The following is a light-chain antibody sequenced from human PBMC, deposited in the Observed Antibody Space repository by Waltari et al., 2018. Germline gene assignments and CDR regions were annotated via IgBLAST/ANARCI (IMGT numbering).Light chain of an antibody. V-gene: IGLV2-23*02. CDR1: SSDVGNYKR. CDR2: AVS. J-gene: IGLJ2*01. CDR3: SSYAGSSKGV. Sequence: QSALTPPASVPGSPGQSITISCTGTSSDVGNYKRVSWYQQHPGKAPKLMIYAVSKRPPGVSDRFSGSKSGDMASLTISGLQPEDEAEYFCSSYAGSSKGVFGGGTKVTVL.